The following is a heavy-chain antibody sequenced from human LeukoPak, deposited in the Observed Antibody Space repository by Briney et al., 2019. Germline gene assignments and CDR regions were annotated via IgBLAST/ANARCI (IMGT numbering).Heavy chain of an antibody. V-gene: IGHV4-30-4*01. CDR1: GGSISSGDYY. Sequence: SETLSLTCTVSGGSISSGDYYWSWIRQPPGKGLEWIGYIYYSGSTYYNPSLKSRVTISVDTSKNQFSLKLSSVTAADTAVYYCARMVYGDVVVVAAMDHWGQGTLVTVSS. CDR2: IYYSGST. J-gene: IGHJ4*02. D-gene: IGHD2-15*01. CDR3: ARMVYGDVVVVAAMDH.